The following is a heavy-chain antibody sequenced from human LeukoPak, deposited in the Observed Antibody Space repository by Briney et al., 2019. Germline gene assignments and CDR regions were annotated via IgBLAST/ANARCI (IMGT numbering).Heavy chain of an antibody. D-gene: IGHD4-23*01. J-gene: IGHJ4*02. CDR1: GGSISRYY. CDR2: IYYSGST. V-gene: IGHV4-59*01. Sequence: SETLSLTCTVSGGSISRYYWSWIRQPPGKGREWIGYIYYSGSTNYNPSLKSRVTISVDASKNQFSLNLASVTAADTAVYYCARVSGYGGNSGVWGQGTLVTVSS. CDR3: ARVSGYGGNSGV.